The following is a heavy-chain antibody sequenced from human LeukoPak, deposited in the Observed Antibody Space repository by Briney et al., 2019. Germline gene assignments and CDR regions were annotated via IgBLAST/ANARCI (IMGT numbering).Heavy chain of an antibody. V-gene: IGHV4-59*08. CDR2: IYYSGTTY. CDR1: GGSISSYY. J-gene: IGHJ4*02. CDR3: ARLDKHTGSWLPDY. D-gene: IGHD6-13*01. Sequence: SETLSLTCTVSGGSISSYYWIWTRQPPGKGLEWIGYIYYSGTTYYYNPSLQSRDTMSVDTSKNQFSLKLNSVTAADTAVYYCARLDKHTGSWLPDYWGQGTLVTVSS.